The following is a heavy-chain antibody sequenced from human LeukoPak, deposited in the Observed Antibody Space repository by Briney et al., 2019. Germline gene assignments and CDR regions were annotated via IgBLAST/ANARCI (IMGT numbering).Heavy chain of an antibody. CDR3: ARDWGVSARPGYMYV. V-gene: IGHV4-59*01. CDR2: IYYSGST. Sequence: SETLSLTSTLSGGSICRYYWSWIRQPPGKGLEGFGDIYYSGSTDYNPSLKSRVTISVDTSKTQFSLTLSSVTAADTAVYYCARDWGVSARPGYMYVWGKGTTGTVSS. J-gene: IGHJ6*03. D-gene: IGHD6-6*01. CDR1: GGSICRYY.